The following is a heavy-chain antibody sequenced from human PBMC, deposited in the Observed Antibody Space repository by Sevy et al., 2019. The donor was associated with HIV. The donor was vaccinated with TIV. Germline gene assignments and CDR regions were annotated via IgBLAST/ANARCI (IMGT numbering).Heavy chain of an antibody. CDR3: ASGAYYYASRSQNFDY. D-gene: IGHD3-10*01. CDR2: IWYDGTNK. CDR1: GFTFSSYG. J-gene: IGHJ4*02. Sequence: GESLKISCAASGFTFSSYGMHWVRQAPGKGLEWVAPIWYDGTNKYYADSVKGRFTISRDNSKNTLYLQMNSLRAEDTAVYYCASGAYYYASRSQNFDYWGPGTLVTVSS. V-gene: IGHV3-33*01.